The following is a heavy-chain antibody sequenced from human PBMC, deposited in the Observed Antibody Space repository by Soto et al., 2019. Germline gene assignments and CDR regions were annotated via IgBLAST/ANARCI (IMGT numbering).Heavy chain of an antibody. J-gene: IGHJ6*02. D-gene: IGHD6-13*01. CDR1: GGSISSYY. CDR2: IYTSGST. Sequence: LSLTCTVSGGSISSYYWSWIRQPAGKGLEWIGRIYTSGSTNYNPSLKSRVTMSVDTSKNQFSLKLSSVTAADTAVYYCARVVTQLVGYYYYGMDVLGQGTTVTVSS. CDR3: ARVVTQLVGYYYYGMDV. V-gene: IGHV4-4*07.